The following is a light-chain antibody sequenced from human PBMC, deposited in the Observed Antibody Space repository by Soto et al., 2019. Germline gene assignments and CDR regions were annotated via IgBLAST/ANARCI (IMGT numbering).Light chain of an antibody. CDR2: DSD. J-gene: IGLJ3*02. CDR1: SSNIGNNY. CDR3: GTWDSSLSAVV. V-gene: IGLV1-51*01. Sequence: QSLLTQPPSVSAAPGQTVTISCSGSSSNIGNNYVSWYQHLPGAAPKLLVYDSDNRPSGIPDRFSGSKSGTSATLGITGLQAGDEAYYYCGTWDSSLSAVVFGGGTKLTVL.